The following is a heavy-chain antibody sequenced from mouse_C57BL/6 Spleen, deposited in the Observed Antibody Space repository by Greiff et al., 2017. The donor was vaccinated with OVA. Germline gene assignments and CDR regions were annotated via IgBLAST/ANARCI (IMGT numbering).Heavy chain of an antibody. CDR3: ARAVYYGNPWYFDV. CDR2: INPNYGTT. D-gene: IGHD2-1*01. J-gene: IGHJ1*03. Sequence: EVKLQQSGPELVKPGASVKISCKASGYSFTDYNMNWVKQSNGKSLEWIGVINPNYGTTSYNQKFKGKATLTVDQSSSTAYMQLNSLTSEDSAVYYCARAVYYGNPWYFDVWGTGTTVTVSS. V-gene: IGHV1-39*01. CDR1: GYSFTDYN.